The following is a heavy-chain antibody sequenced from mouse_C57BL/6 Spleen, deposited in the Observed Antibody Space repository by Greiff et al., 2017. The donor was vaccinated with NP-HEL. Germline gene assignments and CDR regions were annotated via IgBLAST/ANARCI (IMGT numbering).Heavy chain of an antibody. CDR2: ISSGGDYI. CDR3: TRGYGNYEDFDY. V-gene: IGHV5-9-1*02. J-gene: IGHJ2*01. Sequence: EVMLVESGEGLVKPGGSLKLSCAASGFTFSSYAMSWVRQTPEKRLEWVAYISSGGDYIYYADTVKGRFTISRDNARNTLYLQMSSLKSEDTAMYYCTRGYGNYEDFDYWGQGTTLTVSS. D-gene: IGHD2-1*01. CDR1: GFTFSSYA.